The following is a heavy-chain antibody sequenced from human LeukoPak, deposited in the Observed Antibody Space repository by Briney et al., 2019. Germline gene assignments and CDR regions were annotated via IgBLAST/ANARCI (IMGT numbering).Heavy chain of an antibody. J-gene: IGHJ4*02. CDR2: IYFSGTT. CDR1: GGSISSSSFY. Sequence: PSETLSLTCTASGGSISSSSFYWGWIRQPPGKGLEWIGSIYFSGTTYYNPSLKSRVTMSVDTSKNQFSLNLSSVTAADTAMYYCARVFGSWYYFDSWGQGTLVTVSS. D-gene: IGHD6-13*01. V-gene: IGHV4-39*07. CDR3: ARVFGSWYYFDS.